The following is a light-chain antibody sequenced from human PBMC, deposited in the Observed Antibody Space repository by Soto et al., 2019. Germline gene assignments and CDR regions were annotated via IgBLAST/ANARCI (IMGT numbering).Light chain of an antibody. V-gene: IGKV3-15*01. CDR1: QNLGTLY. Sequence: EIVLTQSPGTLSFSPGERGTLSCRASQNLGTLYLAWFQQKSGQAPRLLIYGASTRATGIPARFSGSGSGTEFTLTISSLQSEDFAVYYCQQYNNWPDTFGPGTTGDIK. CDR3: QQYNNWPDT. CDR2: GAS. J-gene: IGKJ3*01.